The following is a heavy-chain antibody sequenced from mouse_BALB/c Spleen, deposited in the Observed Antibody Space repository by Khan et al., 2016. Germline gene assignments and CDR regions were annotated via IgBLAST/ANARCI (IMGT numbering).Heavy chain of an antibody. CDR3: AVIHYYGYFDY. CDR2: ISYSGST. D-gene: IGHD1-2*01. CDR1: GYSITSDYT. J-gene: IGHJ2*01. V-gene: IGHV3-2*02. Sequence: EVELVESGPGLVKPSQSLSLTCTVTGYSITSDYTWNWIRQFPGNKLEWMGFISYSGSTSYNPSLKSRISITRDTSKNQFFLQLNSVTTEDTATYFCAVIHYYGYFDYWGQGTTFTVSS.